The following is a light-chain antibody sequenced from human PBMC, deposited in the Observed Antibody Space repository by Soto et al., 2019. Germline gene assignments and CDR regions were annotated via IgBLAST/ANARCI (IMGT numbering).Light chain of an antibody. CDR3: QQYGLSPRT. J-gene: IGKJ1*01. CDR2: AAS. CDR1: QSVSSSY. Sequence: SVLTQSPGTLSLSPGERATLSCRASQSVSSSYLAWYQQKPGQAPRLFIYAASIRATGIPDRFSGSGSGTDFTLTISRLEPEDFAVYYCQQYGLSPRTFGRGTKVDIK. V-gene: IGKV3-20*01.